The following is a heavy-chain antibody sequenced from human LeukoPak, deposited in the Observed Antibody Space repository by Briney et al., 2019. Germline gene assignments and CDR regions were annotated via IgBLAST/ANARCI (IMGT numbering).Heavy chain of an antibody. CDR3: ARGSSRSPRDAFDI. Sequence: SETLSLTCTVSGGSISSSSYYWGWIRQPPGKGLEWIGSIYYSGSTYYNPSLKSRVTIPVDTSKNQFSLKLSSVTAADTAVYYCARGSSRSPRDAFDIWGQGTMVTVSS. CDR1: GGSISSSSYY. J-gene: IGHJ3*02. V-gene: IGHV4-39*07. CDR2: IYYSGST.